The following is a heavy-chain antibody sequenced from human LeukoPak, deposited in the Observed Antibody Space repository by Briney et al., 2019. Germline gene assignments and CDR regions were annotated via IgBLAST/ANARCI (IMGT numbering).Heavy chain of an antibody. V-gene: IGHV3-30*18. Sequence: PGGSLRLPCAASGFTFSSYGMHWVRQAPGKGLEWVAVISYDGSNKYYADSVKGRFTISRDNSKNTLYLQMNSLRAEDTAVYYCAKDLDAWGQGTLVTVSS. D-gene: IGHD1-1*01. J-gene: IGHJ5*02. CDR3: AKDLDA. CDR2: ISYDGSNK. CDR1: GFTFSSYG.